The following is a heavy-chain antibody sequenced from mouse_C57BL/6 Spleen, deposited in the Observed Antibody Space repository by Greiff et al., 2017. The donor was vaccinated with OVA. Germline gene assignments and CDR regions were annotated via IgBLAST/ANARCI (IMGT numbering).Heavy chain of an antibody. Sequence: VQRVESGAELVRPGASVTLSCKASGYTFTDYEMHWVKQRPVHGLEWIGAIDPETGGTDYNQKFKGKAILTADKSSSTAYMELRSLTSEDSAVYYCTRFYDGYYGDAMDYWGQGTSVTVSS. J-gene: IGHJ4*01. CDR1: GYTFTDYE. CDR2: IDPETGGT. CDR3: TRFYDGYYGDAMDY. D-gene: IGHD2-3*01. V-gene: IGHV1-15*01.